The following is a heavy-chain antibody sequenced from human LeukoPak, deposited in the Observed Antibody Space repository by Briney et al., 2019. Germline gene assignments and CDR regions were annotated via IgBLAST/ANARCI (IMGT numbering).Heavy chain of an antibody. V-gene: IGHV4-39*07. Sequence: SETLSLTCTVSGGSISSSSSYWGWVRQPPGKGLEWIGTIYYSGSTYYNPSLKSRVTISVDTSKNQFSLKLSSVTAADTAVYYCARDNGIIGVVAAKDAFDIWGQGTMVTVSS. CDR1: GGSISSSSSY. CDR2: IYYSGST. CDR3: ARDNGIIGVVAAKDAFDI. D-gene: IGHD2-15*01. J-gene: IGHJ3*02.